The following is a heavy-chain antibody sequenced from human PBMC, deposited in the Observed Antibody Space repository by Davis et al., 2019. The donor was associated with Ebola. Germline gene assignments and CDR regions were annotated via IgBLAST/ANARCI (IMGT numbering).Heavy chain of an antibody. D-gene: IGHD6-13*01. CDR3: ARGSGYIEDSSFDS. J-gene: IGHJ4*02. V-gene: IGHV3-21*01. CDR1: GFTFSSYS. CDR2: ISSSSSFI. Sequence: GESLKISCAASGFTFSSYSINWVRQAPGKGLEWVSSISSSSSFIFYVDSVKGRFTISRDNAKNSLDLQMNSLRAEDTAAYYCARGSGYIEDSSFDSWGQGILVTVSS.